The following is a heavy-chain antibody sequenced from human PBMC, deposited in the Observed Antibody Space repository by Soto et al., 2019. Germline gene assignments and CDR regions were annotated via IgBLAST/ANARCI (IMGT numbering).Heavy chain of an antibody. CDR1: GFTFSSDS. D-gene: IGHD2-2*01. V-gene: IGHV3-48*01. CDR2: ISSSSSTI. Sequence: GGSLRLSCAASGFTFSSDSMNWVRQAPGKGLEWVSYISSSSSTIYYADSVKGRFTISRDNAKNSLYLQMNSLRAEDTAVYYCARDPIVVVPAAAAYYYYGMDVWGQGTTVTVSS. J-gene: IGHJ6*02. CDR3: ARDPIVVVPAAAAYYYYGMDV.